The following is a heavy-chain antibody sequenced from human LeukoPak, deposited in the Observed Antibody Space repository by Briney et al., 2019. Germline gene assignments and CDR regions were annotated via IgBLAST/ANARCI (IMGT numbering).Heavy chain of an antibody. CDR3: ARHSRTDIVATVMYGY. D-gene: IGHD5-12*01. CDR1: GYSFTSYW. CDR2: IYPGDSDT. Sequence: GESLKISCKGSGYSFTSYWIGWVRQMPGKGLEWMGIIYPGDSDTRYSPSFQGQVTISADKPISTAYLQWSSLKASDTAMYYCARHSRTDIVATVMYGYWGQGTLVTVSS. J-gene: IGHJ4*02. V-gene: IGHV5-51*01.